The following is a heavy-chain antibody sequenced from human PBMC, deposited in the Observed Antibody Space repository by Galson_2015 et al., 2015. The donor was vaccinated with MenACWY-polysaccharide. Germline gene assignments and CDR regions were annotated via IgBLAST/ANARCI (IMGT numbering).Heavy chain of an antibody. CDR1: GYTFTSYD. CDR3: ARAPNTMIVVVITRSFDY. J-gene: IGHJ4*02. Sequence: SVKVSCKASGYTFTSYDINWVRQATGQGLEWMGWMNPNSGNTGYAQKFQGRVTMTRNTSISTAYMELSSLRSEDTAVYYCARAPNTMIVVVITRSFDYAVQGTLVPVSS. D-gene: IGHD3-22*01. V-gene: IGHV1-8*01. CDR2: MNPNSGNT.